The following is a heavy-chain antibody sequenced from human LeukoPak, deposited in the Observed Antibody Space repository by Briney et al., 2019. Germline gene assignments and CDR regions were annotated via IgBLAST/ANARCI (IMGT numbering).Heavy chain of an antibody. D-gene: IGHD3-9*01. Sequence: GASVKGSCKASGYTFTSYGISGVRQATGQGLEWMGWINAYNGNTNYAQKLQGRVTMTTDTSTSTAYMELRSLRSDDTAVYYCARATPGIRYFDWLEAPDYWGQGTLVTVSS. CDR2: INAYNGNT. CDR3: ARATPGIRYFDWLEAPDY. V-gene: IGHV1-18*04. J-gene: IGHJ4*02. CDR1: GYTFTSYG.